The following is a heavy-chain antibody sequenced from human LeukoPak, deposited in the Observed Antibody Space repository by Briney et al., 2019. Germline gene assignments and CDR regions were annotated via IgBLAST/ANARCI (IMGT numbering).Heavy chain of an antibody. D-gene: IGHD6-19*01. CDR3: ARGGIAVAPEVY. J-gene: IGHJ4*02. Sequence: PGGSLRLSCAASGFTFSSYAMHWVRQAPGKGLEWVAVISYDGSNKYYADSVKGRFTISRDNSKNTLYLQMNSLRAEDTAVYYCARGGIAVAPEVYWGQGTLVTVSS. CDR1: GFTFSSYA. V-gene: IGHV3-30-3*01. CDR2: ISYDGSNK.